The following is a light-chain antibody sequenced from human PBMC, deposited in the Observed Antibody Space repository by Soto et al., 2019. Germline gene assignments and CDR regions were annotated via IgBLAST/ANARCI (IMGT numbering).Light chain of an antibody. CDR1: SSDVGSYNL. J-gene: IGLJ1*01. V-gene: IGLV2-23*02. CDR2: EVS. Sequence: QSGLTPPGSVSESPGRSITISYTGTSSDVGSYNLVSWYQQHPGKAPKLMIYEVSKRPSGVSYRFSGSKSGNTASLTISGLQAEDEADYYCCSYAGSSTYVFGTGTKVTVL. CDR3: CSYAGSSTYV.